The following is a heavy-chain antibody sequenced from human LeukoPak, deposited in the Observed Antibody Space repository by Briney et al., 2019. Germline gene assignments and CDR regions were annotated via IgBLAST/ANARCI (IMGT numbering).Heavy chain of an antibody. CDR2: MSANSGNA. CDR3: ARNVGHFYYDGSGSELYYYYLDV. V-gene: IGHV1-8*01. D-gene: IGHD3-22*01. Sequence: ASVKVSCKASGYTFTSYDINWVRQATGQGLEWMGWMSANSGNAASAQKFQGRLTMTRNTSISTAYMELSSLNSDDTAVYYCARNVGHFYYDGSGSELYYYYLDVWGKGTTVTVSS. J-gene: IGHJ6*03. CDR1: GYTFTSYD.